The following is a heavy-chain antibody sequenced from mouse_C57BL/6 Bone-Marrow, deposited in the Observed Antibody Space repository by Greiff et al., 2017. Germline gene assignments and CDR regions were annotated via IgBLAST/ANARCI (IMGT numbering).Heavy chain of an antibody. Sequence: EVKLMESGEGLVKPGGSLKLSCAASGFTFSSYAMSWVRQTPEKRLEWVAYISSGGDYIYYADTVKGRFTISRDNARNTLYLQMSSLKSEDTAMYYCTRDRTTVVNMDYWGQGTSVTVSS. D-gene: IGHD1-1*01. CDR3: TRDRTTVVNMDY. CDR1: GFTFSSYA. V-gene: IGHV5-9-1*02. CDR2: ISSGGDYI. J-gene: IGHJ4*01.